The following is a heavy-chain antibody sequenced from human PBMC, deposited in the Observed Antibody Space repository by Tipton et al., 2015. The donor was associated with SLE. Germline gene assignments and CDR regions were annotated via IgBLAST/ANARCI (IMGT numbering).Heavy chain of an antibody. V-gene: IGHV4-61*02. Sequence: TLSLTCTVSGGSISSGSYYWSWIRQPAGKGLEWIGRIYTSGSTNYNPSLKSRVTISVDTSKNQFSLKLSSVTAADTAVYYCARSGTARIAGAGPAFDIWGQGTMVTVSS. D-gene: IGHD6-19*01. CDR3: ARSGTARIAGAGPAFDI. CDR1: GGSISSGSYY. J-gene: IGHJ3*02. CDR2: IYTSGST.